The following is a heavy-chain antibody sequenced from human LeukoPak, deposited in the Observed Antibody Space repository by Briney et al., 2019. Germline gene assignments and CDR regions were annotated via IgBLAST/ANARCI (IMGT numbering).Heavy chain of an antibody. V-gene: IGHV3-23*01. CDR2: ISASGGST. CDR3: GKELDYGGKRGGDY. D-gene: IGHD4-23*01. Sequence: GGSLRLSCAASGFTFSSYAMSWVRQVPGKGLEWVSGISASGGSTDYADSVKGRFTISRDNSKNTLYLQMNSLRAEHTAVYYCGKELDYGGKRGGDYWGQGTLVTVSS. CDR1: GFTFSSYA. J-gene: IGHJ4*02.